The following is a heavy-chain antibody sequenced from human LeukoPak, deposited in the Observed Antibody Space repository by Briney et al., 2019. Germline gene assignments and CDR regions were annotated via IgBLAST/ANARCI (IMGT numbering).Heavy chain of an antibody. CDR2: INPNSGGT. Sequence: GASVKVSCKASGYTFTGYYMHWVRQAPGQGLEWMGWINPNSGGTNYAQKFQGRVTMTRDTSISTAYMELSRLRSDDTAVYYCARGIRHQTTVTTWGYWGQGTLVTVSS. V-gene: IGHV1-2*02. D-gene: IGHD4-17*01. J-gene: IGHJ4*02. CDR1: GYTFTGYY. CDR3: ARGIRHQTTVTTWGY.